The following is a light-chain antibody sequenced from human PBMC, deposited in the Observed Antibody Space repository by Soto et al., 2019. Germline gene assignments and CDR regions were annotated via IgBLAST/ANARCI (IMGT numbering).Light chain of an antibody. CDR3: GASLDSWSNPDLV. Sequence: LVLTQPPSASASLGASVTLTCTQSSGCSNYKVYWSQQRPGKGPRFVMRVVTGGMVGSNGDGIPDRFSVLGSGLNRYLTIKNIHEEDGSDYPSGASLDSWSNPDLVFCGVTKLTV. J-gene: IGLJ2*01. CDR2: VVTGGMVG. CDR1: SGCSNYK. V-gene: IGLV9-49*01.